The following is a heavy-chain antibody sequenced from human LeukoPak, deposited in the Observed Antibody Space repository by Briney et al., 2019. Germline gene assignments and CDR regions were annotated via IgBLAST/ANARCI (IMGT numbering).Heavy chain of an antibody. CDR2: ISGTGGST. CDR1: GFTFSTYA. CDR3: AKLGLTDTFDI. Sequence: GGSLRLSCAASGFTFSTYAMTWVRQAPGKGLEWVSLISGTGGSTYYADSVKGRFTISRDNSKNTLYLQMKSLRDEDTAVYYCAKLGLTDTFDIWGQGTMVTVSS. V-gene: IGHV3-23*01. J-gene: IGHJ3*02.